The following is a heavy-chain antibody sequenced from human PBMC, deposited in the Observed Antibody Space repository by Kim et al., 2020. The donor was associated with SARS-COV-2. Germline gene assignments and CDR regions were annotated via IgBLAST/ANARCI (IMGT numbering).Heavy chain of an antibody. Sequence: SETLSLTCTVSGGSISSSSYYWGWIRQPPGKGLEWIGSIYYSGSTYYNPSLKSRVTISVDTSKNQFSLKLSSVTAADTAVYYCARYYGSGSYDWYFDLWGRGTLVTVSS. J-gene: IGHJ2*01. CDR1: GGSISSSSYY. CDR2: IYYSGST. D-gene: IGHD3-10*01. CDR3: ARYYGSGSYDWYFDL. V-gene: IGHV4-39*07.